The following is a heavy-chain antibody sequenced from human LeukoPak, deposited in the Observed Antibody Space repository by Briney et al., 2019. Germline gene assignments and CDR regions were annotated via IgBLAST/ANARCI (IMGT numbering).Heavy chain of an antibody. V-gene: IGHV3-30*18. CDR3: AKVGDYGDYALDY. D-gene: IGHD4-17*01. CDR1: GFTFSSYG. J-gene: IGHJ4*02. CDR2: ISYDGSYK. Sequence: PGRSLRLSCAASGFTFSSYGMHWVRQAPGKGLEWVAVISYDGSYKYYADSVKGRFTISRDNSKNTLYLQMNSLRAEDTAVYYCAKVGDYGDYALDYWGQGTVVPVSS.